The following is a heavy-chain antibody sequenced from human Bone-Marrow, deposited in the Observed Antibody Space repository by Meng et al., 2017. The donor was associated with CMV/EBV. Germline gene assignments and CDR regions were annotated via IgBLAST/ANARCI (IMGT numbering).Heavy chain of an antibody. D-gene: IGHD5-24*01. V-gene: IGHV3-21*01. J-gene: IGHJ6*02. CDR1: GFTFSSYS. CDR3: ARDQPQMYGMDV. Sequence: GGSLRLSCAASGFTFSSYSMNWVRQAPGKGLEWVSSISSSSSYIYYADSVKGRFTISRDNAKNSLCLQMNSLRAEDTAVYYCARDQPQMYGMDVWGQGTTVTVSS. CDR2: ISSSSSYI.